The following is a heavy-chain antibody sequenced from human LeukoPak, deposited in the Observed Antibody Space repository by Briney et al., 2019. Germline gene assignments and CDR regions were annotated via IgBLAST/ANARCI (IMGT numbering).Heavy chain of an antibody. CDR3: TKINRGEVAGHFDY. J-gene: IGHJ4*02. D-gene: IGHD6-19*01. Sequence: GGSLRLSCAASEFTVSSNYMSWVRQAPGKGLEWVSVIFTAGSTFYADSVKGRFNISRDNSKNTLYLQMNSLRAEDTALYYCTKINRGEVAGHFDYWGQGTLVTVSS. CDR1: EFTVSSNY. CDR2: IFTAGST. V-gene: IGHV3-66*01.